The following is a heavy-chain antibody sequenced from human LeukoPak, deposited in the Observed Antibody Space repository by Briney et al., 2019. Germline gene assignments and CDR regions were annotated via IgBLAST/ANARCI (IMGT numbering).Heavy chain of an antibody. D-gene: IGHD6-13*01. Sequence: GGSLRLSCAASGFTFSSYAMHWVRQAPGKGLEYVSSISSDGGSTYYANSVKGRFTISRDTSKNTLYLQMGSLRAEDMAVYYCARGGGTAAGTYWGQGTLVTVSS. CDR3: ARGGGTAAGTY. V-gene: IGHV3-64*01. J-gene: IGHJ4*02. CDR1: GFTFSSYA. CDR2: ISSDGGST.